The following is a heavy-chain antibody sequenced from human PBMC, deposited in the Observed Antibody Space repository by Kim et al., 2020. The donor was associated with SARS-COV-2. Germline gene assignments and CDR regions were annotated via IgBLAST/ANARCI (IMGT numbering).Heavy chain of an antibody. Sequence: GGSLRLSCAASGFIFSSYGMSWVRQAPGKGLEWVANINQDASEKYYVDSVKGRFTISRDNAENSLYLQMNSLRAEDTAVYYCAASRSGWYDYYFGYWCRGSLVTVAS. D-gene: IGHD6-19*01. J-gene: IGHJ4*02. CDR2: INQDASEK. CDR1: GFIFSSYG. V-gene: IGHV3-7*03. CDR3: AASRSGWYDYYFGY.